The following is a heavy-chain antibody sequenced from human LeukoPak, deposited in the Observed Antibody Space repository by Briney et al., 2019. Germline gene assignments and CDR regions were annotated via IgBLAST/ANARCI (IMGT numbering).Heavy chain of an antibody. CDR2: IYTSGST. D-gene: IGHD6-19*01. V-gene: IGHV4-4*07. CDR1: GGSISSYY. J-gene: IGHJ1*01. CDR3: ARDITVAGTEEYFQH. Sequence: SETLSLTCTVAGGSISSYYWSWIRQPAGKGLEWIGRIYTSGSTNYNPSLKSRVTMSVDTSKNQFSLKLSSVTAADTAVYYCARDITVAGTEEYFQHWGQGTLVTVSS.